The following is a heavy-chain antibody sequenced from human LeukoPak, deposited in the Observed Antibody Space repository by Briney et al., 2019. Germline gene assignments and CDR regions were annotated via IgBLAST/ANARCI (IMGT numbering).Heavy chain of an antibody. Sequence: KPSETLSLTCTVSGGSIRSGSHYWAWIRQPPGKGLEWIGSIYYSGSTYYNPSLENRVTISIDTSTNHFSLKLSSLRAADTSAYYCAKRDDSGGNLVDLWGQGTLVTVS. J-gene: IGHJ4*02. CDR1: GGSIRSGSHY. V-gene: IGHV4-39*02. CDR2: IYYSGST. CDR3: AKRDDSGGNLVDL. D-gene: IGHD3-22*01.